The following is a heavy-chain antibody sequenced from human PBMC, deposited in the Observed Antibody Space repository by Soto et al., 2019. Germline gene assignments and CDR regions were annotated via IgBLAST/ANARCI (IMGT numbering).Heavy chain of an antibody. J-gene: IGHJ4*02. D-gene: IGHD1-1*01. CDR3: ARISIQEEYYFDY. CDR2: ITGSSSST. Sequence: VRLVQSGGGLAKPGESLRLSCEASGFTFSYFTMNWVRQAPGQGLEWVSSITGSSSSTYYTDSVQGRFSISRDNAKNTLFLEMNGLRAEDTAVYYCARISIQEEYYFDYWGQGVLVTVSS. V-gene: IGHV3-21*01. CDR1: GFTFSYFT.